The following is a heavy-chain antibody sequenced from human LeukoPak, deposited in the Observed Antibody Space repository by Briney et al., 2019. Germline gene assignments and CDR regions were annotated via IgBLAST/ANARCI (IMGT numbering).Heavy chain of an antibody. D-gene: IGHD3-10*02. CDR1: GFSFSNYA. Sequence: PGGSPRLSCAASGFSFSNYAMTWVRQAPGKGLEWVSVISAGGGSTYYADSVKGRFTISRDNSKNTLYLQMNSLRAEDTAVYYCAKTGALFGEYYYYGMDVWGQGTTVTVSS. CDR2: ISAGGGST. CDR3: AKTGALFGEYYYYGMDV. V-gene: IGHV3-23*01. J-gene: IGHJ6*02.